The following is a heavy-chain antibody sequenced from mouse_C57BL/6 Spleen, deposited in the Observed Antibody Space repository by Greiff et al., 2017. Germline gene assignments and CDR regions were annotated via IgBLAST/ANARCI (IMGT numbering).Heavy chain of an antibody. V-gene: IGHV5-17*01. CDR2: ISSGSSTI. CDR3: ARRYVDYYWYFDV. CDR1: GFTFSDYG. J-gene: IGHJ1*03. D-gene: IGHD2-13*01. Sequence: EVHLVESGGGLVKPGGSLKLSCAASGFTFSDYGMHWVRQAPEKGLEWVAYISSGSSTIYYADTVKGRFTISRDNAKNTLFLQMTSLRSEDTAMYYGARRYVDYYWYFDVWGTGTTVTVSS.